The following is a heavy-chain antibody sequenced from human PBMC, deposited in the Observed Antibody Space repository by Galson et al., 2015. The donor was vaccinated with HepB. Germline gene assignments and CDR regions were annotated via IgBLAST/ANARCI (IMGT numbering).Heavy chain of an antibody. D-gene: IGHD3-10*01. Sequence: CAISGDSVSSNSAAWSWIRQSPSRGLEWLGRTYYRSKWYNDYAVSVKSRITINPDTSKNQFSLQLKSVTPEDTAVYYCARATLKLLWFGEFSYNWFDPWGQGTLVTVSS. CDR1: GDSVSSNSAA. CDR2: TYYRSKWYN. J-gene: IGHJ5*02. V-gene: IGHV6-1*01. CDR3: ARATLKLLWFGEFSYNWFDP.